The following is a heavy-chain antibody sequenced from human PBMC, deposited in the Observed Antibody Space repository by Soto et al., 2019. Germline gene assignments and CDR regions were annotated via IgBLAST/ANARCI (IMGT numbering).Heavy chain of an antibody. J-gene: IGHJ3*01. CDR2: IYWDGDK. CDR1: GFSLSSSRVG. D-gene: IGHD3-16*02. V-gene: IGHV2-5*02. Sequence: QITLTESGPTLVKPTQTLTLTCTFSGFSLSSSRVGVAWIRQPPGKALEWLAVIYWDGDKRYSPSLRSRLTITKDNSKNQVVLTMTNVDPVDTATYFCAHLMITYGGVVADDAFDFWGQGTMVTISS. CDR3: AHLMITYGGVVADDAFDF.